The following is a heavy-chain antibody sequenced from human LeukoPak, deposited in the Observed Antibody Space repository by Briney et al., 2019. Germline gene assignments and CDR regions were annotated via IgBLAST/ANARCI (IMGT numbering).Heavy chain of an antibody. V-gene: IGHV3-23*01. D-gene: IGHD2-15*01. CDR1: GFTFSSYA. Sequence: GGPLRLSCAASGFTFSSYAMSWVRQAPGKGLEWVSAISGSGGSTYYADSVKGRFTISRDNSKNTLYLQMNSLRAEDTAVYYCAKDYCSGGSCYSDYWGQGTLVTVSS. J-gene: IGHJ4*02. CDR2: ISGSGGST. CDR3: AKDYCSGGSCYSDY.